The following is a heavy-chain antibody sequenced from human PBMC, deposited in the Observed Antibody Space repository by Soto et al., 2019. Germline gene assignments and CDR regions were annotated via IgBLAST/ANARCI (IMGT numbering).Heavy chain of an antibody. CDR3: GSVRPSGYVLS. CDR2: VYFSGNT. Sequence: WETLSLTCTVSGCSLTSDYWTWIRQSPGKGLEWIGYVYFSGNTNYNPSLKSRVTISIDTSKNQFSLRLASVTAADTAFYYCGSVRPSGYVLSWGPGTLVTVSS. D-gene: IGHD6-25*01. J-gene: IGHJ5*02. CDR1: GCSLTSDY. V-gene: IGHV4-59*01.